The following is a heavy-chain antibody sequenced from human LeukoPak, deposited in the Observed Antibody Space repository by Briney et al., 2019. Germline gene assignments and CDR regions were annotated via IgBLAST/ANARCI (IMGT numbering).Heavy chain of an antibody. CDR3: ARGTSTYALSENWFDP. Sequence: ASVKVSCKASGGTFSSYAISWVRQAPGQGLEWMGGIIPIFGTANYAQKFQGRVTITTDESTSTAYMKLSSLRSEDTAVYYCARGTSTYALSENWFDPWGQGTLVTVSS. J-gene: IGHJ5*02. V-gene: IGHV1-69*05. CDR1: GGTFSSYA. D-gene: IGHD2-2*01. CDR2: IIPIFGTA.